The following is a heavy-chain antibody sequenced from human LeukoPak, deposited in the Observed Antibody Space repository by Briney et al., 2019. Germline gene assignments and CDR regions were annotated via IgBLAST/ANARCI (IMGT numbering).Heavy chain of an antibody. CDR2: IYDSGST. D-gene: IGHD6-13*01. CDR1: GASISSYY. Sequence: PSETLSLTCTVSGASISSYYWSWLRQPPGKGLEWIGYIYDSGSTNYNPSLKSRVTMSLDTSKNQFSLKLSSVTAADTAVYYCARVCSTTSSCIRYWGQGTLVTVSS. CDR3: ARVCSTTSSCIRY. V-gene: IGHV4-59*01. J-gene: IGHJ4*02.